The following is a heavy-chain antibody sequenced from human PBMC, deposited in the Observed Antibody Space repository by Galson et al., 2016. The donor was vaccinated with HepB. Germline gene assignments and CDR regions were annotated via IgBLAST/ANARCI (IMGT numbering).Heavy chain of an antibody. CDR2: ISSSGSTI. CDR3: ARGSGSSFDF. Sequence: SLRLSCAASGFTFGDYYMNWIRQPPGKGLEWLSYISSSGSTIFYADSVKGRFSVSRDNANNSLFLQMNSLRAEDTAIYYCARGSGSSFDFWGQGTLVSVSS. D-gene: IGHD3-10*01. CDR1: GFTFGDYY. V-gene: IGHV3-11*01. J-gene: IGHJ4*02.